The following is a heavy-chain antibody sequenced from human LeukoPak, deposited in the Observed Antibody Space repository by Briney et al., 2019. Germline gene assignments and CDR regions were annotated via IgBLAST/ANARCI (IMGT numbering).Heavy chain of an antibody. CDR3: ARVYAGGLGRDSGYFDL. V-gene: IGHV1-2*04. Sequence: ASVKVSCKASGYTFTGYYMHWVRQAPGQGLEWMGWINPNSGGTNYAQKFQGWVTMTRDTSISTAYMELSGLRSDDTAVYYCARVYAGGLGRDSGYFDLWGRGTLVTVSS. D-gene: IGHD4-23*01. CDR1: GYTFTGYY. CDR2: INPNSGGT. J-gene: IGHJ2*01.